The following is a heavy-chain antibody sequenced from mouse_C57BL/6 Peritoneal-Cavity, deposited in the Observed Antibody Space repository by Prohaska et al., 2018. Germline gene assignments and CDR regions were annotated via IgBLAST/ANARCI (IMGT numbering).Heavy chain of an antibody. CDR2: INHIACT. D-gene: IGHD1-1*02. Sequence: WHWLPQPPGTQLGWAGSINHIACTYFISSLQSRVTISVDTSKNQFSLKLSSVTAADTAVYYCAREDVVAATPARFDHWGKGTLVTVS. CDR3: AREDVVAATPARFDH. J-gene: IGHJ3*01. V-gene: IGHV12-3*02.